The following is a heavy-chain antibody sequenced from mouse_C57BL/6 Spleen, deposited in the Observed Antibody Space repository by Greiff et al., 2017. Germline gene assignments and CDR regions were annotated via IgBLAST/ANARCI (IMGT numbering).Heavy chain of an antibody. CDR1: GYTFTSYW. CDR2: INPSSGYT. CDR3: AKAPLITTVVAPHYYAMDY. Sequence: VQLQESGAELAKPGASVKLSCKASGYTFTSYWLHWVKQRPGQGLEWIGYINPSSGYTKYTQKFKDKATLTADNSSSTAYMQLSSLTYEDSAVYYCAKAPLITTVVAPHYYAMDYWGQGTSVTVSS. J-gene: IGHJ4*01. D-gene: IGHD1-1*01. V-gene: IGHV1-7*01.